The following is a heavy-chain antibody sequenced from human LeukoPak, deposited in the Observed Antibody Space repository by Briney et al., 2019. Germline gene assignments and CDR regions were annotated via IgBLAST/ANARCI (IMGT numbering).Heavy chain of an antibody. Sequence: HPGGSLRLSCSASGFTFRNFAISWVRQAPGKGLEWVSSIGGGDTHYAGSVKGRFTNPRDDSRSTVDLQMSSLTAGHGAGCYFAKDGQSVNSMYDYFDSWGQGTLVTVSS. J-gene: IGHJ4*02. CDR2: IGGGDT. V-gene: IGHV3-23*01. D-gene: IGHD2-8*01. CDR3: AKDGQSVNSMYDYFDS. CDR1: GFTFRNFA.